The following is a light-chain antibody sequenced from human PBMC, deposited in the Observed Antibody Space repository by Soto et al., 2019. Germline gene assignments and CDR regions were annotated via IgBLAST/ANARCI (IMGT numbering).Light chain of an antibody. CDR2: EVS. V-gene: IGLV2-14*01. CDR3: SSYTSSTTRVV. J-gene: IGLJ2*01. CDR1: SSDVGGYNY. Sequence: QSALTQPASVSGSPGQSITISCTGTSSDVGGYNYVSWYQQHPGKAPKVIIYEVSNRPSGVSNRFSGSKSGNTASLTISGLQAEVEAAYYCSSYTSSTTRVVFGGGTQLTVL.